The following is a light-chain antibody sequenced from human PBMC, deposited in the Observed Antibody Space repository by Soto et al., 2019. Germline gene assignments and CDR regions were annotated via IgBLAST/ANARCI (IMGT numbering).Light chain of an antibody. CDR1: QSIDSW. CDR3: QQYSGKPFT. V-gene: IGKV1-5*01. Sequence: DLQMTQSPSTLSASVGDRVTIACRASQSIDSWLAWYQQKPGKAPKFLIYDASDLESGVPSRFSGSGSGTDFTLTISSLQPDDFATYSCQQYSGKPFTFGQGTKVEIK. CDR2: DAS. J-gene: IGKJ2*01.